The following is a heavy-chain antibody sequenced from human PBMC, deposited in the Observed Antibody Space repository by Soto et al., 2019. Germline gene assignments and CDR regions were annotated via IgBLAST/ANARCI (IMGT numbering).Heavy chain of an antibody. J-gene: IGHJ4*02. CDR2: ISWNSGSI. V-gene: IGHV3-9*01. CDR3: AKDLSYGSGPFDY. CDR1: GFTFDDYA. D-gene: IGHD3-10*01. Sequence: GGSLRLSCAASGFTFDDYAMHWFRQAPGKGLEWVSGISWNSGSIGYADSVKGRFTISRDNAKNSLYLQMNSLRAEDTALYYCAKDLSYGSGPFDYWGQGTLVTVSS.